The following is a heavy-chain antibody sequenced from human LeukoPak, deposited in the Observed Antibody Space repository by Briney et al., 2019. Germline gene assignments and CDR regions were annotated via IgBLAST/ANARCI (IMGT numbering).Heavy chain of an antibody. CDR1: GYTLAELS. CDR2: FDPEDGDT. D-gene: IGHD6-19*01. CDR3: ATPVAGKNDAFDI. Sequence: ASVKVSCKVSGYTLAELSMHWVRQAPGRGLEWMGGFDPEDGDTIYAQKFQGRVTMTEDTSTDTAYMELSSLRSEDTAVYYCATPVAGKNDAFDIWGQGTMVTVSS. J-gene: IGHJ3*02. V-gene: IGHV1-24*01.